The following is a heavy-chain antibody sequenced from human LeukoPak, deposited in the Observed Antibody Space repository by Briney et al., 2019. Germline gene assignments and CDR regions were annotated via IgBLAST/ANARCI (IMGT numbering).Heavy chain of an antibody. D-gene: IGHD3-3*01. Sequence: GGSLRLSCAASGFTFSSYAMSWVRQAPGKGLEWVSAISGSGGSTYYADSVKGRFTISRDNSKNTLYLQMNSLRAEDTAVYYCAKDYDLWSGYGPYYFDYWGQGTLVTVSS. J-gene: IGHJ4*02. V-gene: IGHV3-23*01. CDR2: ISGSGGST. CDR1: GFTFSSYA. CDR3: AKDYDLWSGYGPYYFDY.